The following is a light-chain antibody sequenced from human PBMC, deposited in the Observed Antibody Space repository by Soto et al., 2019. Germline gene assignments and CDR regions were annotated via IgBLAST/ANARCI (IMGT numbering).Light chain of an antibody. CDR1: QSISNW. CDR2: TAS. Sequence: DIPMTQSPSTLSASVGDRVTITCRASQSISNWLAWYQQKPGKAPKLLIYTASYLESGVPSRFSGGGSGTEFTLTISSLQPDDFATYYCQQYSRGYTFGQGTKLEIK. V-gene: IGKV1-5*03. J-gene: IGKJ2*01. CDR3: QQYSRGYT.